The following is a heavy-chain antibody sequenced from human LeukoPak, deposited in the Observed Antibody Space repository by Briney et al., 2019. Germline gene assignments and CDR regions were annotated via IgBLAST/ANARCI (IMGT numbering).Heavy chain of an antibody. Sequence: GGSLRLSCATSGFTVSSSYLTWVRQAPGKGLEWVSVIYSDGSTYYADSVKGRFTISRDNSKNTLYLQMNSLRAEDTAVYYCAKDSGSPGYWGQGTLVTVSS. CDR2: IYSDGST. J-gene: IGHJ4*02. V-gene: IGHV3-66*01. CDR3: AKDSGSPGY. CDR1: GFTVSSSY. D-gene: IGHD1-26*01.